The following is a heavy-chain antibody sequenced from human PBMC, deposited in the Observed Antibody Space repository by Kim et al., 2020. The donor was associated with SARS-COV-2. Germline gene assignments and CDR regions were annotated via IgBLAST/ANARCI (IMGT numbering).Heavy chain of an antibody. D-gene: IGHD3-9*01. Sequence: GGSLRLSCAASGFTFGDYAMHWVRQAPGKGLEWVSAISWNRGNIGYADSVKGRFTISRDNGKNSLYLQMNSLRPEDTALYYCAKGSTGYYRNWFDPWGQGTLVTVSS. CDR3: AKGSTGYYRNWFDP. J-gene: IGHJ5*02. CDR1: GFTFGDYA. CDR2: ISWNRGNI. V-gene: IGHV3-9*01.